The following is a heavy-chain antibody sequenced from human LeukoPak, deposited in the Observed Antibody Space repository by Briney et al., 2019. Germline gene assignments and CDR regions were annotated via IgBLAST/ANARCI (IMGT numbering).Heavy chain of an antibody. D-gene: IGHD6-13*01. J-gene: IGHJ1*01. Sequence: GASVKVSCKASGYTFTTYDINWVRQATGQGLEWMGWMDPSSGNTGYAQKFQGRVTMTRNTSISTAYMELSSLRSEDTAVYYCARHSSSWYSGSLVYFQHWGQGTLVTVSS. CDR2: MDPSSGNT. CDR1: GYTFTTYD. V-gene: IGHV1-8*01. CDR3: ARHSSSWYSGSLVYFQH.